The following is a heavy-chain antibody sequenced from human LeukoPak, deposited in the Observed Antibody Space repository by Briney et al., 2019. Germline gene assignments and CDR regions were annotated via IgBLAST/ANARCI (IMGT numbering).Heavy chain of an antibody. V-gene: IGHV4-34*01. D-gene: IGHD2-2*01. J-gene: IGHJ6*02. CDR2: INHSGGT. Sequence: PSETLSLTCAVYGGSFSGYYWGWIRQPPGKGLEWIGEINHSGGTNYNPSLKSPVTISVDTSKNQFSLKLSSVTAADTAVYYCARRPRVRVGYCSSTSCYRYYYYGMDVWGQGTTVTVSS. CDR3: ARRPRVRVGYCSSTSCYRYYYYGMDV. CDR1: GGSFSGYY.